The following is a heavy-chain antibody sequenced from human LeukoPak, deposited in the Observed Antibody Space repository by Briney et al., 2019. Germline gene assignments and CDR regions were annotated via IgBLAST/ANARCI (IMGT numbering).Heavy chain of an antibody. CDR3: AKDLTLLWFGELSLIFDY. Sequence: TGGSLRLSCAASEFTFSSYAMSWVRQAPGKGLEWVSAISGSGGSTYYADSVKGRFTISRDNSKNTLYLQMNSLRAEDTAVYYCAKDLTLLWFGELSLIFDYWGQGTLVTVSS. D-gene: IGHD3-10*01. CDR1: EFTFSSYA. V-gene: IGHV3-23*01. J-gene: IGHJ4*02. CDR2: ISGSGGST.